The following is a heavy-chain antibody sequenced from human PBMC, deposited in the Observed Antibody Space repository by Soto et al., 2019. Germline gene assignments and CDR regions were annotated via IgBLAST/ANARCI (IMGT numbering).Heavy chain of an antibody. CDR3: ATTYCSGGNCDNYYYGMDV. J-gene: IGHJ6*02. D-gene: IGHD2-15*01. V-gene: IGHV1-69*01. CDR2: IIPIFGPA. CDR1: GGTFSSSA. Sequence: QVQLVQSGAAVKKPGSSVKVSCRASGGTFSSSAICWVRQAPGQGLEWMGGIIPIFGPANYAQKFQGRVTLTADESTSTAYMELSSLRSEDTAVYYCATTYCSGGNCDNYYYGMDVWGQGTPVTVSS.